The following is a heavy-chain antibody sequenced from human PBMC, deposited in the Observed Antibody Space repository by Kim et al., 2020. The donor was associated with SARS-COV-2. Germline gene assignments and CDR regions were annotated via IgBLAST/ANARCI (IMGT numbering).Heavy chain of an antibody. CDR2: HSGST. J-gene: IGHJ1*01. Sequence: HSGSTNSNPSLKSRVSMSVDTSKNQFSLKLSSVTAADTAVYYCAAGAPGHWGQGTLVTVSS. CDR3: AAGAPGH. V-gene: IGHV4-34*01.